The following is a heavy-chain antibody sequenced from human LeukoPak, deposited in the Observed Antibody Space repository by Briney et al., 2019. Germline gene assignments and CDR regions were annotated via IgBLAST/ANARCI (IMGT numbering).Heavy chain of an antibody. V-gene: IGHV4-59*08. CDR3: ARLLAYCGGDCYLFDY. D-gene: IGHD2-21*02. CDR1: GGSISSYY. J-gene: IGHJ4*02. CDR2: IYYSGST. Sequence: SETLSLTCTVSGGSISSYYWSWIRQPPGKGLEWIGYIYYSGSTNYNPSLKSRVTISVDTSKNQFSLKLSSATAADTAVYYCARLLAYCGGDCYLFDYWGQGTLVTVSS.